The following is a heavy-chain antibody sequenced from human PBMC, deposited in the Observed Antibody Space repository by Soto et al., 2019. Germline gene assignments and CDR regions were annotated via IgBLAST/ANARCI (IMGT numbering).Heavy chain of an antibody. V-gene: IGHV1-69*13. CDR3: ARGYSSSWYLSGMDV. J-gene: IGHJ6*02. D-gene: IGHD6-13*01. CDR1: GGTFSSYA. Sequence: GASVKVSCKASGGTFSSYAISWVRQAPGQGLEWMGGIIPIFGTANYAQKFQGRVTITADESTSTAYMELSSLRSEDTAVYYCARGYSSSWYLSGMDVWGQGTTVTVSS. CDR2: IIPIFGTA.